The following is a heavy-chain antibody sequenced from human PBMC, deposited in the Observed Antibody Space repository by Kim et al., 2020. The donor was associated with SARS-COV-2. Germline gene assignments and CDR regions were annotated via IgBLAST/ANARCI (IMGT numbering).Heavy chain of an antibody. CDR2: IKKDGSEK. CDR3: ASLDTATFWGSWD. D-gene: IGHD5-18*01. CDR1: GFSSRNYW. V-gene: IGHV3-7*03. J-gene: IGHJ4*02. Sequence: GGSLRLSCVASGFSSRNYWLSWVRKAPGKGLEWVAMIKKDGSEKYYVDSMKGRLIISRDNAKNSMYLQMNSLRAEDTAVYYCASLDTATFWGSWDWGQGTLVTVSS.